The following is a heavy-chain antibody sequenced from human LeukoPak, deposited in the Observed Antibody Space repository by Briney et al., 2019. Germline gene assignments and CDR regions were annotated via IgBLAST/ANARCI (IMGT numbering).Heavy chain of an antibody. CDR2: IYTSGST. CDR1: GGSISSGSYY. V-gene: IGHV4-61*02. CDR3: ARLTPIAVAVDY. Sequence: SETLSLTCTVSGGSISSGSYYWSWIRQPAGKGLEWIGRIYTSGSTNYNPSLKSRVTISVDTSKNQFSLKLSSVTAADTAVYYCARLTPIAVAVDYWGQGTLVTVSS. D-gene: IGHD6-19*01. J-gene: IGHJ4*02.